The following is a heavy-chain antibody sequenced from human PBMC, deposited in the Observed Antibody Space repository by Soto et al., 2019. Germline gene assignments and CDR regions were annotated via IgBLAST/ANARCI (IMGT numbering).Heavy chain of an antibody. J-gene: IGHJ5*02. V-gene: IGHV1-18*01. CDR2: ISAYNGNT. CDR1: CYTFTSYG. CDR3: ARDDNWNFKVNWFEP. D-gene: IGHD1-7*01. Sequence: MSCKASCYTFTSYGISWVRQAPGQGLEWMGWISAYNGNTNYAQKLQGRVTMTTDTSTSTAYMELRSLRSDDTAVYYCARDDNWNFKVNWFEPWGQGTLVTVAS.